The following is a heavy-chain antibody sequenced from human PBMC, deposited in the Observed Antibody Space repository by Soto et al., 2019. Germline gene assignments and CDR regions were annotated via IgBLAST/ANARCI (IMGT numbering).Heavy chain of an antibody. CDR1: GFTFSSKW. Sequence: GGSLRLSYAASGFTFSSKWVHWVRQAPGKGLVWVSRINIDGSSTIYADSVKGRFTISRDNAKNTLYLQMDSLRAEDTAVYYCAKDYCSGTSCYYDYWGQGTLVTVSS. CDR2: INIDGSST. J-gene: IGHJ4*02. CDR3: AKDYCSGTSCYYDY. D-gene: IGHD2-2*01. V-gene: IGHV3-74*01.